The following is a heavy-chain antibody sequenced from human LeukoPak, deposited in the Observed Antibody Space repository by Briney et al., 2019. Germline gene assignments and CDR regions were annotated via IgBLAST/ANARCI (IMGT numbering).Heavy chain of an antibody. CDR1: EFTFSDYC. D-gene: IGHD2-15*01. CDR2: IKQGGRAE. CDR3: ARDNGWWFDF. J-gene: IGHJ5*01. V-gene: IGHV3-7*01. Sequence: GSLCLSCVASEFTFSDYCLSWVRQAPGKGLEWVANIKQGGRAENYAGPVKGGFAISRDAAKRTLYLQMDSMSADATAVYYCARDNGWWFDFWGRGTLVTVSS.